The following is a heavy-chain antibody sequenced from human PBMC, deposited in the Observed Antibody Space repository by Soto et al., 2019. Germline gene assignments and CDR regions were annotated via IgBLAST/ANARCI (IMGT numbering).Heavy chain of an antibody. CDR3: ARERTRALEP. CDR1: GYTFTSYD. Sequence: QVQLVQSGAEVKKPGASVKVSCKASGYTFTSYDINWVRQATGQGLAWMGWMNPNSGNTAYAPKFLGRVTMTTNAPIRTTCPALTSLRSKHTAVYYCARERTRALEPWDQGNRVSVSS. D-gene: IGHD1-1*01. V-gene: IGHV1-8*01. J-gene: IGHJ5*02. CDR2: MNPNSGNT.